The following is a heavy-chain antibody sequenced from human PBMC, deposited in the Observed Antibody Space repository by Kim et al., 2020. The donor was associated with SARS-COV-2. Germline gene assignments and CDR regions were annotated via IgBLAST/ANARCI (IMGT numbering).Heavy chain of an antibody. CDR1: GFTFGGHD. J-gene: IGHJ6*02. Sequence: GGSLRLSGAASGFTFGGHDMHWVRQGSGKGLEWVSAIGTAGETFYSGSVKGRFIISRENGRNSLFLQMDSLKVGDTAVYYCARGIHQWLGVDVWGQGTTVTVSS. D-gene: IGHD5-18*01. V-gene: IGHV3-13*04. CDR2: IGTAGET. CDR3: ARGIHQWLGVDV.